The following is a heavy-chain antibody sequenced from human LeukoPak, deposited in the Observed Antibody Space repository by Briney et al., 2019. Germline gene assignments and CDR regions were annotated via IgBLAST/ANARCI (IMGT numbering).Heavy chain of an antibody. CDR2: IYYSGST. J-gene: IGHJ4*02. D-gene: IGHD2-15*01. CDR1: GGSISSGDYY. V-gene: IGHV4-30-4*08. Sequence: SSQTLSLTCTVSGGSISSGDYYWSWIRQPPGKGLEWIGYIYYSGSTYYNPSLKSRVTTSVDTPKNQFSLKLSSVTAADTAVYYCASFRYCSGGSCYSVFDYWGQGTLVTVSS. CDR3: ASFRYCSGGSCYSVFDY.